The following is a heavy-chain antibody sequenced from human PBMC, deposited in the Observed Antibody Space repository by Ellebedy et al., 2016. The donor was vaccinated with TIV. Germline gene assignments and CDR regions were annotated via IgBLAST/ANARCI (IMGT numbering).Heavy chain of an antibody. Sequence: AASVKVSCKASGYTFTSYHMHWVRQAPGQGLEWMGIINPSGGSTSYAQKFQGRVTITADESTSTAYMELSSLRSEDTAVYYCARKGIAAAGPPFDPWGQGTLVTVSS. J-gene: IGHJ5*02. CDR3: ARKGIAAAGPPFDP. CDR1: GYTFTSYH. D-gene: IGHD6-13*01. CDR2: INPSGGST. V-gene: IGHV1-46*01.